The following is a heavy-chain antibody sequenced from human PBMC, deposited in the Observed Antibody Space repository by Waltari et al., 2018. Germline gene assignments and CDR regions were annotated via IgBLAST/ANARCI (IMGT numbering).Heavy chain of an antibody. CDR3: ARQPGYSYGFGVH. J-gene: IGHJ4*02. D-gene: IGHD5-18*01. CDR2: ISGSGAST. CDR1: AFTFSNYA. Sequence: EVQLLESGGDLVQPGGSLRLSCAASAFTFSNYAMNWLGQDPGKGLEWVSTISGSGASTDYADYVKGRFTISRDNSKNTLFLQMNSLRAEDTAVYYCARQPGYSYGFGVHWGQGTLVTVSS. V-gene: IGHV3-23*01.